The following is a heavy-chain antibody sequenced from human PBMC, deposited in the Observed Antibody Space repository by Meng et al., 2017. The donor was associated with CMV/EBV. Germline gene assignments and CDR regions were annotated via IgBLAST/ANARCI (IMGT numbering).Heavy chain of an antibody. J-gene: IGHJ4*02. V-gene: IGHV3-9*01. CDR3: AKDIRGYWYSLEY. CDR1: GFTFDDYA. Sequence: GGSLRLSCAASGFTFDDYAMRWVRQAPGKGLEWVSGINWNSGDIGYADSVTGRFTISRDKAKNSLYLQMNSLRDEDTALYYCAKDIRGYWYSLEYWGQGTLVTVSS. D-gene: IGHD2-2*03. CDR2: INWNSGDI.